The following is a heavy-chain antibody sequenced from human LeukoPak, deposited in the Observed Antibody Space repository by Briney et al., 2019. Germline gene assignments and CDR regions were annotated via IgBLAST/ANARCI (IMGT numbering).Heavy chain of an antibody. D-gene: IGHD6-13*01. Sequence: SETLSLTCAVYGGSFSAYYWSWIRQPPGKGLEWIGEINHSGSTNYNPSLKSRVTISVDTSKNQFSLKLSSVTAADTAVYYCARIIYRAAAGMFDYWGQGTLVIVSS. V-gene: IGHV4-34*01. CDR1: GGSFSAYY. CDR3: ARIIYRAAAGMFDY. CDR2: INHSGST. J-gene: IGHJ4*02.